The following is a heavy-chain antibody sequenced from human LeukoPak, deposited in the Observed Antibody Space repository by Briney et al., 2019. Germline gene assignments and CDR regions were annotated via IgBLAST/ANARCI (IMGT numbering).Heavy chain of an antibody. V-gene: IGHV3-7*01. CDR1: EFPFSNAW. Sequence: GSLRLSCAASEFPFSNAWMSWVRQAPGKGLERVANIKQDGSEKYYVDSVKGRFTISRDNAKNSLYLQMNSLRAEDTAVYYCARPIHIVVPNWFDPWGQGTLVTVSS. D-gene: IGHD2-15*01. J-gene: IGHJ5*02. CDR3: ARPIHIVVPNWFDP. CDR2: IKQDGSEK.